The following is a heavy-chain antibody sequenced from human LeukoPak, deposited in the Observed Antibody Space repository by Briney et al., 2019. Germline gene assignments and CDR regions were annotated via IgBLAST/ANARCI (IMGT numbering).Heavy chain of an antibody. Sequence: SETLSLTCTGSGVSITSSNYYWGWIRQPPGKGLEWIGSIYYSGSTYYNPSLKSRVTISVDTPKNQFSLKLSSVTAADTAVYYCAREYRSSHFDYWGQGTLVTVSS. CDR2: IYYSGST. J-gene: IGHJ4*02. V-gene: IGHV4-39*02. D-gene: IGHD6-6*01. CDR3: AREYRSSHFDY. CDR1: GVSITSSNYY.